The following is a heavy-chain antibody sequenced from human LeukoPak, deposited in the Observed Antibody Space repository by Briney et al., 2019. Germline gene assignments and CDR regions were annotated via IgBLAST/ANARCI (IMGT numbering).Heavy chain of an antibody. CDR3: ARGDVGDGYDKDGHYYYMDV. D-gene: IGHD5-24*01. J-gene: IGHJ6*03. CDR2: MNPNSGNT. Sequence: ASVKVSCKASGYTFTSYDINWVRQATGQGLEWMGWMNPNSGNTGYAQKFQGRVTMTRNTSISTAYMELSSLRSDDTAVYYCARGDVGDGYDKDGHYYYMDVWGRGTTVSVS. V-gene: IGHV1-8*01. CDR1: GYTFTSYD.